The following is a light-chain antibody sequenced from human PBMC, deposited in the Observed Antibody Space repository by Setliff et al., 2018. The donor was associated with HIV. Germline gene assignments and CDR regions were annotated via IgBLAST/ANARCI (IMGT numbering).Light chain of an antibody. Sequence: QSVLTQPASVSGSPGQSITISCIGTSSDVGGYDLVSWYQQRPGKAPKLIIFDVSERPSGVSHRFSGSKSGNTASLTISGLQTEDEADYFCASYRSPATYVFGIGTKGTVL. CDR2: DVS. CDR3: ASYRSPATYV. J-gene: IGLJ1*01. CDR1: SSDVGGYDL. V-gene: IGLV2-14*03.